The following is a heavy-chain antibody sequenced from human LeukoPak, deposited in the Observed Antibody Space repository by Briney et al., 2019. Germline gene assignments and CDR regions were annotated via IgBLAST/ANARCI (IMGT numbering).Heavy chain of an antibody. CDR2: INNDGTIT. CDR1: GFTFSSYW. V-gene: IGHV3-74*01. J-gene: IGHJ4*02. Sequence: GGSLRLSCAASGFTFSSYWMHWVRQAPGKGLAWVSRINNDGTITTYADSVKGRFTTSRDNAKNSLYLQMNSLRAEDTAVYYCARYWSKEAFDYWGQGTLVTVSS. D-gene: IGHD2-8*02. CDR3: ARYWSKEAFDY.